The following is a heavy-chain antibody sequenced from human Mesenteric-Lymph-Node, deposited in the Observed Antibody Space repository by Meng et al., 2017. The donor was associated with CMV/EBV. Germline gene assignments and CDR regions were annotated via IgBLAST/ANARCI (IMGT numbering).Heavy chain of an antibody. CDR3: ASLASSSPDY. D-gene: IGHD6-13*01. CDR2: IIPILGIA. J-gene: IGHJ4*02. V-gene: IGHV1-69*04. CDR1: GGTFSSYA. Sequence: SCKASGGTFSSYAISWVRQAPGQGLEWMGRIIPILGIANFAQKFQGRVTITADKSTSTAYMELSSLRSEDTAVYYCASLASSSPDYWGQGTLVTVSS.